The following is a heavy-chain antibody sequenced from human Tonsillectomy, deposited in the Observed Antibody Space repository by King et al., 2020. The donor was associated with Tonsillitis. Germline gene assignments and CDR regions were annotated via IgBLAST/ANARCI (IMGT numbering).Heavy chain of an antibody. D-gene: IGHD6-13*01. CDR2: IYPRDSDS. J-gene: IGHJ5*02. CDR3: ARWRRQQRGLGGNWFDP. V-gene: IGHV5-51*01. Sequence: VQLVESGAEVKKPGESLKISCKASGYSFTSYWIGWVRQMPGKGLEWMGIIYPRDSDSKYSPSFQGQVTISADKSISTAYLQWSSLKASDTAMYYCARWRRQQRGLGGNWFDPWGQGTLVTVSS. CDR1: GYSFTSYW.